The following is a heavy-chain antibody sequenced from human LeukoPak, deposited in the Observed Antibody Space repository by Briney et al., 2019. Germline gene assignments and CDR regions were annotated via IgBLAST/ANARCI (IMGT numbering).Heavy chain of an antibody. CDR3: ANPTYGDYGSYDY. CDR1: GFSLSSYN. Sequence: GGSLRLSCKASGFSLSSYNMNWVRQAPGKGLEWVSVIYSGGSTYYADSVKGRFTVSRDNSKNTLYLQMNSLRAEDTAVYYCANPTYGDYGSYDYWGQGTLVTVSS. D-gene: IGHD4-17*01. V-gene: IGHV3-53*01. J-gene: IGHJ4*02. CDR2: IYSGGST.